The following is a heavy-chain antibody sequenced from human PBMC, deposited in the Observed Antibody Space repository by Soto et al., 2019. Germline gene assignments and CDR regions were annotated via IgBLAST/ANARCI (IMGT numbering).Heavy chain of an antibody. CDR2: INPSGGST. V-gene: IGHV1-46*01. D-gene: IGHD3-3*01. Sequence: QVQLVQSGAEVKKPGASVKVSCKASGYTFTSYYMHWVRQAPGQGLEWMGIINPSGGSTSYAQKFQGRVTMTRDTSTSTVHMELSSLRSEDTAVYYCARGTTYYDFWSGYYTGDYWGQGTLVTVSS. CDR3: ARGTTYYDFWSGYYTGDY. CDR1: GYTFTSYY. J-gene: IGHJ4*02.